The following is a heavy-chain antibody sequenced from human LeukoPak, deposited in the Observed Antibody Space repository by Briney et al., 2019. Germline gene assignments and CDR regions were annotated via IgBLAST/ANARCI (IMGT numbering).Heavy chain of an antibody. CDR1: GYTFTSHA. CDR2: ISAYNGNT. V-gene: IGHV1-18*01. D-gene: IGHD1-14*01. Sequence: ASVKVSCKASGYTFTSHAISWVRQAPGQGLEWMGWISAYNGNTNYAQNLQGRVTMTAYTSTSTAYMELRSLRSDDTAVYYCARDLGHRDGFDYWGQGTLVTVSS. CDR3: ARDLGHRDGFDY. J-gene: IGHJ4*02.